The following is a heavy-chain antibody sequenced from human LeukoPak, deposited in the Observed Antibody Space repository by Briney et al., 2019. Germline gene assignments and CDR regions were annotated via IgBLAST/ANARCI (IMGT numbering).Heavy chain of an antibody. D-gene: IGHD4/OR15-4a*01. CDR2: ISGSGGST. V-gene: IGHV3-23*01. Sequence: GGSLRLSCAASGFTFNSYGMSWVRQAPGKGLEWVSAISGSGGSTYYADSVKGRFTISRDNSKNTLYLQMNSLRAEDTAVYYCARDLYYYGAPGYWGQGTLVTVSS. J-gene: IGHJ4*02. CDR1: GFTFNSYG. CDR3: ARDLYYYGAPGY.